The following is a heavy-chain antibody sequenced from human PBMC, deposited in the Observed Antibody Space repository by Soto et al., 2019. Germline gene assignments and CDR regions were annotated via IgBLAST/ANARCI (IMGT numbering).Heavy chain of an antibody. D-gene: IGHD3-9*01. Sequence: PGGSMRLSSAASGVTFGTHTMNWVRQAPGKGLEWVSALGGGGDTHYAESVKGRFTISRDYSKNILLLQMNSLRDEDSAIYYCTKDRHPDGIWTFDFWGQGTLVTVSS. CDR1: GVTFGTHT. J-gene: IGHJ4*02. CDR2: LGGGGDT. CDR3: TKDRHPDGIWTFDF. V-gene: IGHV3-23*01.